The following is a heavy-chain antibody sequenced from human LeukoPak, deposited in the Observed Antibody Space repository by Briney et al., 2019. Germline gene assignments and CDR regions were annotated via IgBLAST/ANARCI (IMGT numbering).Heavy chain of an antibody. J-gene: IGHJ1*01. V-gene: IGHV5-51*01. CDR2: INPGDSDT. CDR3: ATYAGTSSKYFQY. Sequence: GESLKISCEGSGYRFTSSWIGWVRQMPGKGLEWMGIINPGDSDTRYSPSFQGQVTISADESISTAYLQWSSLKASDTAMFYCATYAGTSSKYFQYWGQGTPVTVSS. CDR1: GYRFTSSW. D-gene: IGHD3-10*01.